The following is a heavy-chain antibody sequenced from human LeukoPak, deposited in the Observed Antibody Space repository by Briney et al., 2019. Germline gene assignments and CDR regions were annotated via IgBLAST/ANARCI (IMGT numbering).Heavy chain of an antibody. J-gene: IGHJ6*04. CDR3: ARGSGAALYYYYGMDV. Sequence: SETLSLTCTVSGGSISSGDYYWSWIRQPPGKGLEWIGYIYYSGSTYYNPSLKSRLTISVDTSKNRFSLKLSSVTAADTAVYYCARGSGAALYYYYGMDVWGKGTTVTVSS. CDR2: IYYSGST. V-gene: IGHV4-30-4*01. CDR1: GGSISSGDYY. D-gene: IGHD1-26*01.